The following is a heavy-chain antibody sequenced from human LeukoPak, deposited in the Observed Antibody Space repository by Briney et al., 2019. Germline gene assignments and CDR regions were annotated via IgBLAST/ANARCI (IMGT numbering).Heavy chain of an antibody. V-gene: IGHV1-3*01. CDR2: INAGNGNT. CDR3: ARGSLAGSGSYSFRF. J-gene: IGHJ4*02. CDR1: GYTFTSYA. Sequence: GASVKVSCKASGYTFTSYAMHWVRQAPGQRLEWMGWINAGNGNTKYSQKFQGRVTITRDTSASTAYMELSSLRSEDTAVYYCARGSLAGSGSYSFRFWGQGTLVTVSS. D-gene: IGHD3-10*01.